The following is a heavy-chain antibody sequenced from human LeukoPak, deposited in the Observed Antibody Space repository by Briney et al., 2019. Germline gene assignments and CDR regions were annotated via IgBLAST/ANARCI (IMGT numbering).Heavy chain of an antibody. CDR3: ARVGGHDAFDI. Sequence: ASVTVSCTASGGTFSIYAISWVRQAPGQGLEWMGRIIPILGIANYAQKFQGRVTITADKSTSTAYMELSSLRSEDTAVYYCARVGGHDAFDIWGQGTMVTVSS. CDR2: IIPILGIA. V-gene: IGHV1-69*04. D-gene: IGHD2-15*01. J-gene: IGHJ3*02. CDR1: GGTFSIYA.